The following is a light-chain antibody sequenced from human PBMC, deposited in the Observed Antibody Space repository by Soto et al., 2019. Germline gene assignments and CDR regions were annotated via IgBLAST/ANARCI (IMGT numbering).Light chain of an antibody. Sequence: DIVFAESPFTLSLSPGERATLYCRASQSVSIHLAWYQQKPGQAPRLLIYDASNRATGIPARFSGSGSGTDFTLTISSLEPEDFAVYYCQQRRNWPPKITFGQGTRLEI. CDR2: DAS. J-gene: IGKJ5*01. CDR3: QQRRNWPPKIT. CDR1: QSVSIH. V-gene: IGKV3-11*01.